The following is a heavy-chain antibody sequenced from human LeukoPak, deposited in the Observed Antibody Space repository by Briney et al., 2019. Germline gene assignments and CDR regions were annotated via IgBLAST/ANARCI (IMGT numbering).Heavy chain of an antibody. Sequence: GGSLRLSCAASGFTFSSYSMNWVRQAPGKGLEWVSSISSSSGYIYYADSVKGRFTISRDNAKNSLYLQMNSLRAEDTAVYYCARVWYSSGWSAFDYWGQGTLVTVSS. J-gene: IGHJ4*02. D-gene: IGHD6-19*01. CDR1: GFTFSSYS. CDR2: ISSSSGYI. CDR3: ARVWYSSGWSAFDY. V-gene: IGHV3-21*06.